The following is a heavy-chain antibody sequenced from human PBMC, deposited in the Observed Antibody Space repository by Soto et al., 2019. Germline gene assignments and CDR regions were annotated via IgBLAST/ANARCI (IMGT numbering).Heavy chain of an antibody. J-gene: IGHJ4*02. V-gene: IGHV3-15*07. CDR1: GFTFSNAW. Sequence: EVQLVESGGGLVKPGGSLRLSCAASGFTFSNAWMNWVRQAPGKGLEWVGGIKSKTEGGTTDYAAPVKGRFTIARNDSTNTLYVQMNSLKTEDTAVYYCTTRDYYYGSGSDFFDYWGRGTLVTVSS. D-gene: IGHD3-10*01. CDR2: IKSKTEGGTT. CDR3: TTRDYYYGSGSDFFDY.